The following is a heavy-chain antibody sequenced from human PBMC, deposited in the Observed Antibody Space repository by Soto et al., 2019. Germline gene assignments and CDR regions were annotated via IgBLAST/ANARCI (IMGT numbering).Heavy chain of an antibody. CDR2: ISSSSTFI. CDR1: GFTFSRYS. J-gene: IGHJ4*02. Sequence: NPGGSLRLSCAASGFTFSRYSMNWVRQAPGKGLEWVSSISSSSTFIYYADSVKGRFTVSRDNAKNSLYLQMNSLRAEDTAVYYCARLWTTVANDYWGQGTLVTVSS. CDR3: ARLWTTVANDY. V-gene: IGHV3-21*01. D-gene: IGHD4-17*01.